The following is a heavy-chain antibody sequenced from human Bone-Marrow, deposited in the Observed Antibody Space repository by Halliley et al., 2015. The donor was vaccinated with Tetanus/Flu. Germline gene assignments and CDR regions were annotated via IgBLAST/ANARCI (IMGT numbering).Heavy chain of an antibody. J-gene: IGHJ4*02. D-gene: IGHD3-22*01. Sequence: YDGISQYYAPSLMGRFPLPRDDSKNTVYLQMNDLRSEDTALYYCARVCHYDTTVPESFSNLSHWGQGTLVFVSS. V-gene: IGHV3-33*01. CDR2: YDGISQ. CDR3: ARVCHYDTTVPESFSNLSH.